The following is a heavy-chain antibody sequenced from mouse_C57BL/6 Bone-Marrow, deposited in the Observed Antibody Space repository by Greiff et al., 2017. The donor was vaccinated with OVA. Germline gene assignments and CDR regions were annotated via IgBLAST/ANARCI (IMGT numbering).Heavy chain of an antibody. D-gene: IGHD1-1*01. J-gene: IGHJ2*01. Sequence: VKLQESGAELVRPGASVTLSCKASGYTFTDYEMHWVKQTPVHGLEWIGAIDPETGGTAYNQKFKGKAILTADKSSSTAYMELRSLTSEDSAVYYCTRRGNLFPYYFDYWGQGTTLTVSS. CDR3: TRRGNLFPYYFDY. CDR2: IDPETGGT. CDR1: GYTFTDYE. V-gene: IGHV1-15*01.